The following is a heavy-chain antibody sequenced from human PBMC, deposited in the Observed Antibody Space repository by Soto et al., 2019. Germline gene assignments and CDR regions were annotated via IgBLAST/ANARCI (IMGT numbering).Heavy chain of an antibody. CDR2: IWYDGSNK. CDR3: VGSHGTTEFDY. Sequence: GGSLRLSCAASGFTFSSYGMHWVRQAPGKGLEWVAVIWYDGSNKYYADSVKGRFTISRDNSKNTLYLQMNSLRAEDTAVYYCVGSHGTTEFDYWGQGTLVTVSS. J-gene: IGHJ4*02. CDR1: GFTFSSYG. V-gene: IGHV3-33*01. D-gene: IGHD2-2*01.